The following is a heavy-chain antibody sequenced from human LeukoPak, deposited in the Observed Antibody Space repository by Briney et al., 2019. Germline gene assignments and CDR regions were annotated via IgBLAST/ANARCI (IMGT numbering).Heavy chain of an antibody. CDR1: GGSISTGNNH. CDR3: ARSRDYDSSGYPYYFDT. J-gene: IGHJ4*02. V-gene: IGHV4-30-4*01. Sequence: SETLSLTCTVSGGSISTGNNHWSWIRQPPGKGLEWIGYIFYSGRTYYSPSLKSRVTISMDTSKNQFSLKLTSVTAADTAVFYCARSRDYDSSGYPYYFDTWGQGTLVTVSS. CDR2: IFYSGRT. D-gene: IGHD3-22*01.